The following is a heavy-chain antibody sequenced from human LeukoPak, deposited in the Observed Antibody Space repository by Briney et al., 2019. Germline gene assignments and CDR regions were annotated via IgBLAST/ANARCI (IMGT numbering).Heavy chain of an antibody. Sequence: SETLSLTCTVSGGSVSSTTYYWSWIRQPPGKGLEWIASINYSGSTYYNPSLKSRLTISVDMAKNQFSLKLNSMTATDTAIYYCARQRQHCDGGSCFPPDHWGHGTLVTVSS. J-gene: IGHJ4*01. V-gene: IGHV4-39*01. CDR1: GGSVSSTTYY. CDR3: ARQRQHCDGGSCFPPDH. CDR2: INYSGST. D-gene: IGHD2-15*01.